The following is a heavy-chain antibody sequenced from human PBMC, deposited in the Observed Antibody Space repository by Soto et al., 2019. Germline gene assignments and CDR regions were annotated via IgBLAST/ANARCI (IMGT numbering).Heavy chain of an antibody. CDR2: IRAGNGDT. CDR1: GYTFTSYA. D-gene: IGHD1-26*01. CDR3: ARENFPASGSYDDY. J-gene: IGHJ4*02. V-gene: IGHV1-3*01. Sequence: SVKVSCKASGYTFTSYAIHWVRQAPGQRLEWMGWIRAGNGDTDYSQEFQGRVTITGDTSATTTYMELHSLGSEDTAVYCRARENFPASGSYDDYWAQGTLVTVSS.